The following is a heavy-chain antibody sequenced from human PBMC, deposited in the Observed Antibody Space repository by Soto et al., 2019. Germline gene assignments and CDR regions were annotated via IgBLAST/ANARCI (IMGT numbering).Heavy chain of an antibody. J-gene: IGHJ4*02. CDR3: AHRRGYSYGPFAD. D-gene: IGHD5-18*01. CDR2: IYWDGDD. V-gene: IGHV2-5*02. Sequence: QITLKESGPTLVKPTQTLTLTCTFSGFSLSTRGVGVAWIRQPPGKALEWLALIYWDGDDRYSPSLNSRLSITKDTSQNQLVLIMTKMDPVDTATYYCAHRRGYSYGPFADWGQGTLVTVSS. CDR1: GFSLSTRGVG.